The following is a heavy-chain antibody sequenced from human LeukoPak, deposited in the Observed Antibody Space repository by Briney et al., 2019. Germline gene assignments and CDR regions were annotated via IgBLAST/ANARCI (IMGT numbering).Heavy chain of an antibody. V-gene: IGHV5-51*01. Sequence: GESLKTSWHGFGYSFTHYWIGRVRQMPGQGLEWIGIIYTAYSDTRYGPSFQGQVTTSADKSISTAYLQWSSLKASDTAMYYCARRPDIVAPDYQPGFDYWGQGTLVSVSS. CDR1: GYSFTHYW. CDR3: ARRPDIVAPDYQPGFDY. J-gene: IGHJ4*02. CDR2: IYTAYSDT. D-gene: IGHD5-12*01.